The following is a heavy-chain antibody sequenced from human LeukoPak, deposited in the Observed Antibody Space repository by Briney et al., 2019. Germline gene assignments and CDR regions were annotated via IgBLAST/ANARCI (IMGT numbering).Heavy chain of an antibody. Sequence: SETLSLTCAVYGGSFSGYYWSWIRQPPGKGLEWIGEINHSGSTNYNPSLKSRVTISVDTSKNQFSLKLSSVTAADTAVYYCARHLSQAYYDFWSGYASYGALDWFDPWGQGTLVTVSS. CDR3: ARHLSQAYYDFWSGYASYGALDWFDP. CDR2: INHSGST. CDR1: GGSFSGYY. J-gene: IGHJ5*02. D-gene: IGHD3-3*01. V-gene: IGHV4-34*01.